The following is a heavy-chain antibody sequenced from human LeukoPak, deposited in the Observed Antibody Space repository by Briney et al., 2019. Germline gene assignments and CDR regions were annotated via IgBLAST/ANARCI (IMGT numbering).Heavy chain of an antibody. D-gene: IGHD6-13*01. CDR3: ARESSSFNWFDP. J-gene: IGHJ5*02. Sequence: SQTLSLTCAVSGGSISSGGYSWSWIRQPPGKGLEWIGYIYHSGSTYYNPSLKSRVTISVDRSKNQFSLKLSFVTAADTAGYYCARESSSFNWFDPWGQGNLVTVSS. CDR2: IYHSGST. V-gene: IGHV4-30-2*01. CDR1: GGSISSGGYS.